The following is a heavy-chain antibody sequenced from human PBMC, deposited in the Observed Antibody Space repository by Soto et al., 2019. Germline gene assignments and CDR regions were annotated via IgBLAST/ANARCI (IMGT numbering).Heavy chain of an antibody. J-gene: IGHJ6*02. CDR2: INAGKGNT. CDR1: GYTFTTYA. V-gene: IGHV1-3*01. D-gene: IGHD3-3*01. CDR3: ASRSGYYISYGMDV. Sequence: GASVKVSCKASGYTFTTYAMHWVRQAPGQRPEWMGWINAGKGNTKYSQKFQGRVIITRDTTASTAYMELSSLRSEDTAVYYCASRSGYYISYGMDVWGQGTTVTVSS.